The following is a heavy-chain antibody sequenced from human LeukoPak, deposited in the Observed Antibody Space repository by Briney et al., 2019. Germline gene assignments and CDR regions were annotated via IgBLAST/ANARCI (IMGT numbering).Heavy chain of an antibody. V-gene: IGHV1-58*01. J-gene: IGHJ4*02. Sequence: GASVKVSCKASGFTFTSSAVQWVRQARGQRLEWIGWIVVGSGNTNYAQKFQERVTITRDMSTSTAYMELSSLRSEDTAVYYCARDKPRSRILYYRVELDYWGQGTLVTVSS. CDR3: ARDKPRSRILYYRVELDY. D-gene: IGHD2-8*01. CDR2: IVVGSGNT. CDR1: GFTFTSSA.